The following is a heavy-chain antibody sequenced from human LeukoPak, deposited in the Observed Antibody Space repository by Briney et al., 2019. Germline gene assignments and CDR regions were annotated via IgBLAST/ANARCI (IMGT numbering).Heavy chain of an antibody. D-gene: IGHD2-8*02. J-gene: IGHJ6*02. CDR1: GGSFSGYY. CDR2: INHSGST. Sequence: SSETLSLTCAVYGGSFSGYYWSWIRQPPGKGLEWIGEINHSGSTNYNPSLKSRVTISVDTSKNQFSLKLSSVTAADTAVYYCARGVDCRLCRLSTPYYYYGMDVWGQGTTVTVSS. V-gene: IGHV4-34*01. CDR3: ARGVDCRLCRLSTPYYYYGMDV.